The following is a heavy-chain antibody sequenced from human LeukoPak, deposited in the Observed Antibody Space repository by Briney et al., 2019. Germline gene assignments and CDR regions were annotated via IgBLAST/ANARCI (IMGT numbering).Heavy chain of an antibody. CDR1: GFTFSSYS. V-gene: IGHV3-21*01. J-gene: IGHJ4*02. CDR2: ISSSSYI. Sequence: PGGSLRLSCAASGFTFSSYSMNWVRQAPGKGLEWVSSISSSSYIYYADSVKGRFTISRDNAKNSLYLQMNSLRAEDTAVYYCARDQHSGSYLYYFDYWGQGTLVTVSS. CDR3: ARDQHSGSYLYYFDY. D-gene: IGHD1-26*01.